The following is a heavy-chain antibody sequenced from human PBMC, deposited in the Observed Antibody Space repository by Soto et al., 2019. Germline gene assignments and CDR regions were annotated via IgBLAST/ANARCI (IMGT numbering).Heavy chain of an antibody. CDR3: ARSETWVLVPAATYYYYYGMDV. J-gene: IGHJ6*02. Sequence: GGSLRLACAASGFIFRDWFMRWIRQAPGKGLEWVSSISSSSSYIYYADSVKGRFTISRDNAKNSLYLQMNSLRAEDTAVYYCARSETWVLVPAATYYYYYGMDVWGQGTTVTVSS. CDR1: GFIFRDWF. CDR2: ISSSSSYI. V-gene: IGHV3-21*01. D-gene: IGHD2-2*01.